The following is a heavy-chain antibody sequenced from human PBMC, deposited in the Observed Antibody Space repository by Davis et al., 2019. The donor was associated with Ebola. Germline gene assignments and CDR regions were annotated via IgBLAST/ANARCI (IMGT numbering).Heavy chain of an antibody. CDR2: IDPSDSYT. Sequence: KVSCKGSGYSFTSYWISWVRQMPGKGLEWMGRIDPSDSYTNYSPSFQGHVTISADKSISTAYLQWSSLKASDTAMYYCASGSYYYYGKDVWGKGTTVTVSS. D-gene: IGHD1-26*01. V-gene: IGHV5-10-1*01. J-gene: IGHJ6*04. CDR1: GYSFTSYW. CDR3: ASGSYYYYGKDV.